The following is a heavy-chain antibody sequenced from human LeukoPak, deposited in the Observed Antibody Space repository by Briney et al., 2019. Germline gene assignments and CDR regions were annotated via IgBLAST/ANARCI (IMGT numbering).Heavy chain of an antibody. CDR3: ARHASADYYYDSSEPYFDY. Sequence: SETLSLTCTVSGGSMSPYHWGWIRQPPGKGLEWTGYIYYSGSTNYNPSLKSRVTISVDTSKNQFSLKLSSVTAADTAVYYCARHASADYYYDSSEPYFDYWGQGTLVTVSS. V-gene: IGHV4-59*08. CDR1: GGSMSPYH. J-gene: IGHJ4*02. CDR2: IYYSGST. D-gene: IGHD3-22*01.